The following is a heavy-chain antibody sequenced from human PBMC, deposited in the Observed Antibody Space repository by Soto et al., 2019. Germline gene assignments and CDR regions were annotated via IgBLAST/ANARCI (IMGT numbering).Heavy chain of an antibody. Sequence: QLQLQESGPGLVKPSETLSLTCTVSGGSISSSSYYWGWIRQPPGKGLEWIGSIYYSGSTYYNPSLKSRVTISVDTSKNQFSLKLSSVTAADTAVYYCARHLASYFDWLPRQHFDYWGQGTLVTVSS. CDR1: GGSISSSSYY. CDR2: IYYSGST. CDR3: ARHLASYFDWLPRQHFDY. V-gene: IGHV4-39*01. D-gene: IGHD3-9*01. J-gene: IGHJ4*02.